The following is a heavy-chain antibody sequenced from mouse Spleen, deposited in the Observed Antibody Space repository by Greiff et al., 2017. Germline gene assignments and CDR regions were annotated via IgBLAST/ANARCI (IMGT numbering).Heavy chain of an antibody. CDR3: ARNYRYERPWFAY. D-gene: IGHD2-14*01. CDR1: GYTFTDYY. V-gene: IGHV1-26*01. CDR2: INPNNGGT. Sequence: VQLQQSGPELVKPGASVKISCKASGYTFTDYYMNWVKQSHGKSLEWIGDINPNNGGTSYNQKFKGKATLTVDKSSSTAYMELRSLTSEDSAVYYCARNYRYERPWFAYWGQGTLVTVSA. J-gene: IGHJ3*01.